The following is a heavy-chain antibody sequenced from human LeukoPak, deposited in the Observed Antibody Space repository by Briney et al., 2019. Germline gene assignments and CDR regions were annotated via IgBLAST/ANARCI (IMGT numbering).Heavy chain of an antibody. CDR1: GGSISSYY. CDR3: ARAEGSRYGYTDV. CDR2: IYYSGST. Sequence: SETLSLTCTVSGGSISSYYWSWIRQPPGKGLEWIGYIYYSGSTNYNPSLKSRVTISVDTSKNQFSLKLSSVTAADTAVYYCARAEGSRYGYTDVWGKGTTVTVSS. J-gene: IGHJ6*03. V-gene: IGHV4-59*01. D-gene: IGHD3-9*01.